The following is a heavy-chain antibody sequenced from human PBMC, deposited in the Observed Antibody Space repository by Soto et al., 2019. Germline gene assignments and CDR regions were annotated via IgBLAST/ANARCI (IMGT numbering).Heavy chain of an antibody. Sequence: SETLSITCSVCGDRIYSWTWCKWVRQSPGKGLEWLGEIYHTGMTNYNPSLKSRITISVDKSKNHFSLRLTSVTAADTATYYCAKSPLGVLRFLKTLPDMDVWGQGTTVTVSS. CDR2: IYHTGMT. D-gene: IGHD3-3*01. CDR3: AKSPLGVLRFLKTLPDMDV. V-gene: IGHV4-4*02. CDR1: GDRIYSWTW. J-gene: IGHJ6*02.